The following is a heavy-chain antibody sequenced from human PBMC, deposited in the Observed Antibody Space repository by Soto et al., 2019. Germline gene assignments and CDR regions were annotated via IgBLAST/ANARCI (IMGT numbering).Heavy chain of an antibody. CDR2: ISGGGDTT. CDR1: GFTFNIYA. J-gene: IGHJ4*02. CDR3: AKGRGGSGSLTPRVDF. V-gene: IGHV3-23*01. D-gene: IGHD3-10*01. Sequence: EVQLLESGGGLVQPGGSLRLACAASGFTFNIYAMTWVRQAPGKGLEWVSAISGGGDTTSYADSVKGRFTVSRDGSKNTLYLQMSSLRAEDTALYYCAKGRGGSGSLTPRVDFCGQGTLVTVSS.